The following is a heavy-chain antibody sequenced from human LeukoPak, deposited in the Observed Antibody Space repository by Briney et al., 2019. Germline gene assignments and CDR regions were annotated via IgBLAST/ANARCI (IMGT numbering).Heavy chain of an antibody. CDR3: ATDNYVWGSYRYTGTHYFDY. D-gene: IGHD3-16*02. V-gene: IGHV1-24*01. Sequence: ASVKVSCKASGYTFTDYYMHWVRQAPGKGLEWMGGFDPEDGETIYAQKFQGRVTMTEDTSTDTAYMELSSLRSEDTAVYYCATDNYVWGSYRYTGTHYFDYWGQGTLVTVSS. CDR1: GYTFTDYY. J-gene: IGHJ4*02. CDR2: FDPEDGET.